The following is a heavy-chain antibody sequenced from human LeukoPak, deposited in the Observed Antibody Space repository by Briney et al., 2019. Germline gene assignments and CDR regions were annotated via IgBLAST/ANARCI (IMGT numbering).Heavy chain of an antibody. V-gene: IGHV4-59*01. D-gene: IGHD3-22*01. J-gene: IGHJ3*02. CDR1: GGSISSYY. Sequence: SETLSLTCTVSGGSISSYYWSWIRQPPGKGLEWIGYIYYSGSTNYNPSLKSRVTISVDTSKSQFSLKLSSVTAADTAVYYCARDVVSYDSSGYYYVSDAFDIWGQGTMVTVSS. CDR3: ARDVVSYDSSGYYYVSDAFDI. CDR2: IYYSGST.